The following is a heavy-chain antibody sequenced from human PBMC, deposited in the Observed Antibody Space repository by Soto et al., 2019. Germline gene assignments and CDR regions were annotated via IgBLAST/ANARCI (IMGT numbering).Heavy chain of an antibody. V-gene: IGHV3-23*01. CDR3: AKDWRYYDYIWGSYRVPRVGGILDY. D-gene: IGHD3-16*02. CDR1: GFTFSSYA. CDR2: ISGSGSSK. J-gene: IGHJ4*02. Sequence: PGGSLRLSCAASGFTFSSYAMRWVRQAPGKGLEWVAAISGSGSSKYYADSVKGRFTISRDNSKNTLYLQMNSLRAEDTAVYYCAKDWRYYDYIWGSYRVPRVGGILDYWGQGTLVTVSS.